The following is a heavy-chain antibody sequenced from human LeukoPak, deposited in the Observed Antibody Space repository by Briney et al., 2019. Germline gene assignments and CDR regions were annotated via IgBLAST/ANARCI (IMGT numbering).Heavy chain of an antibody. CDR2: ISAYNGNT. D-gene: IGHD3-10*01. CDR1: GYTFTSYG. V-gene: IGHV1-18*01. Sequence: ASVKVSCKASGYTFTSYGISWVRQAPGQGLEWMGWISAYNGNTNYAQKLQGRVTMTTDTSTSTAYMELRSLRSDDTAVYYCARDTLWFGELLRLDYWGQGTLVTVSS. CDR3: ARDTLWFGELLRLDY. J-gene: IGHJ4*02.